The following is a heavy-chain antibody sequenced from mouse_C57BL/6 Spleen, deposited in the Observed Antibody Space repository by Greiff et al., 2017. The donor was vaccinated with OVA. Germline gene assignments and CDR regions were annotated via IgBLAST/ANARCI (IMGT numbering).Heavy chain of an antibody. Sequence: QVQLQQSGAELARPGASVKLSCKASGSTFTSYGISWVKQRPGQGLEWIGEIYPRSGNTYSNEKFKGKATLTADKSSSTAYMGLRGLTSEETAVYICARDAYNAYRGEGATLTVSP. CDR2: IYPRSGNT. D-gene: IGHD6-1*01. CDR1: GSTFTSYG. CDR3: ARDAYNAY. V-gene: IGHV1-81*01. J-gene: IGHJ2*01.